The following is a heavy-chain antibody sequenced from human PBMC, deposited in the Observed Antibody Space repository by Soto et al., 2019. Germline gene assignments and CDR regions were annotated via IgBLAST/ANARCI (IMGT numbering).Heavy chain of an antibody. CDR3: ARVTVAVPATTHFFDS. Sequence: SETLSLTCTVSGVSVNSGDYYWSWIRQPPGKGLEWIGYFYYSGITNYNPSLKSRVTISADTSKNQFSLKLRSVTAADAAVYYCARVTVAVPATTHFFDSCGQVTQVTV. CDR1: GVSVNSGDYY. V-gene: IGHV4-61*08. J-gene: IGHJ4*02. D-gene: IGHD1-26*01. CDR2: FYYSGIT.